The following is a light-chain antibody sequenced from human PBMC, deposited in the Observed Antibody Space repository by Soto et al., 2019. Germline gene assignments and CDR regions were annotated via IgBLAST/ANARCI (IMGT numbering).Light chain of an antibody. CDR3: QQYYTTPFT. J-gene: IGKJ3*01. CDR2: WAS. V-gene: IGKV4-1*01. CDR1: QSVLYSSNNSNY. Sequence: DIVVTQSPDSLAVSLGERATINSRSSQSVLYSSNNSNYLAWFQHKPGQSPKLLIYWASTRESGVPDRFSGSGSGTDFTLTISSLQAEDVAVYYCQQYYTTPFTFGPGTKVDIK.